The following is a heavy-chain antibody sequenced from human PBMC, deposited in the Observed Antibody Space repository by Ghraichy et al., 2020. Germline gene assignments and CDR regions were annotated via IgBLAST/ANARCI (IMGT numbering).Heavy chain of an antibody. D-gene: IGHD2-2*01. CDR1: GGSFSGYY. CDR2: INHSGST. J-gene: IGHJ4*02. V-gene: IGHV4-34*01. CDR3: ARGLPDVVPAAIVY. Sequence: SETLSLTCAVYGGSFSGYYWSWIRQPPGKGLEWIGEINHSGSTNYNPSLKSRVTISVDTSKNQFSLKLSSVTAADTAVYYCARGLPDVVPAAIVYWGQGTLVTVSS.